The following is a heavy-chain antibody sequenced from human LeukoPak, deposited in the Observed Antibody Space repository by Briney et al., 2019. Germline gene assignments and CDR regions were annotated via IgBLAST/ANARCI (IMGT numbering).Heavy chain of an antibody. V-gene: IGHV3-13*01. J-gene: IGHJ4*02. CDR1: GFTFSSYD. CDR2: IGTAGDT. CDR3: ARGARRGDYFDY. Sequence: GGSLRLSCAASGFTFSSYDMHWVRQATGKGLEWVSAIGTAGDTYYPGSVKGRFTISRENAKNSLYLQMNSLRAGDTAVYYCARGARRGDYFDYWGQGTLVTVSS.